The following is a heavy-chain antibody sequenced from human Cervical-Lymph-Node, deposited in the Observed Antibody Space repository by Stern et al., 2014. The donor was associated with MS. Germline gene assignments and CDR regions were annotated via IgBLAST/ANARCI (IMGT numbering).Heavy chain of an antibody. V-gene: IGHV1-69*01. J-gene: IGHJ4*02. CDR3: ARVSETGLYYFDY. CDR1: GGTFSTSA. D-gene: IGHD1-14*01. CDR2: IIPLFRTA. Sequence: VQLVDSGAEVKKPGSSVKVSCKSSGGTFSTSAICWMRQAPGQGLERMGGIIPLFRTANHAQKFQGRVTITADQSTNTAYMELSSLRSEDTAVYFCARVSETGLYYFDYWGQGTLVTVSS.